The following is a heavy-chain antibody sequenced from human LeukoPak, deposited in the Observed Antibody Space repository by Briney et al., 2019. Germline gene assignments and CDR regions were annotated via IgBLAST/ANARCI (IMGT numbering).Heavy chain of an antibody. D-gene: IGHD6-6*01. Sequence: WASVKVSCKASGYTFTSYGISWVRQAPGQGLEWMGWISAYNGNTKYAQKFQDRVTMTTDTSTSTAYMELRSLRSDDTAVYYCALYNNSFGFDYWGQGTLVTVSS. J-gene: IGHJ4*02. CDR2: ISAYNGNT. V-gene: IGHV1-18*01. CDR3: ALYNNSFGFDY. CDR1: GYTFTSYG.